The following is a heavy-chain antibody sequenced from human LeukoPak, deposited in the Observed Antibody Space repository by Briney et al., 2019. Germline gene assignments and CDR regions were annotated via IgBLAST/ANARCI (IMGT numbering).Heavy chain of an antibody. CDR2: ISGSGGST. D-gene: IGHD6-19*01. CDR1: GFTFSSYA. V-gene: IGHV3-23*01. J-gene: IGHJ1*01. CDR3: ASHSSGWYEEYFQH. Sequence: PGGSLRLSCTASGFTFSSYAMSWVRQAPGKGLEWVSAISGSGGSTYYADSVKGRFTISRDNSKNTLYLQMNSLRAEDTAVYYCASHSSGWYEEYFQHWGQGTLVTVSS.